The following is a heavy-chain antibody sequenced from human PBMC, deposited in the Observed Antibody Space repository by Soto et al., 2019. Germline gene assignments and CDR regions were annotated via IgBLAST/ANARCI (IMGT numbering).Heavy chain of an antibody. D-gene: IGHD6-19*01. J-gene: IGHJ5*02. Sequence: QVQLVQSGAEVKKPGASVKVSCKASGYTFTSYGISWVRQAPGQGLEWMGWISAYNGNTNYAQQLQGRVTMTTDTSTSTAYMELRSLRSDDTAVYYCARSYSSGWYSGHNWFDPWGQGTLVTVSS. CDR1: GYTFTSYG. CDR2: ISAYNGNT. V-gene: IGHV1-18*01. CDR3: ARSYSSGWYSGHNWFDP.